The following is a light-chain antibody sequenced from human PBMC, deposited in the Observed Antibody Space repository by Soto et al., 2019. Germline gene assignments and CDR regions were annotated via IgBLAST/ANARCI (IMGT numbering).Light chain of an antibody. Sequence: DIQITQSPSTLSASVGDRVSITCRASQSVDRYLAWYQQKPGKAPHLLIYDASSLESGVPSRFSGSGSGTEFTLTISSLQPDDFTTFYCQQYKDYTWTFGQGTKVEV. V-gene: IGKV1-5*01. CDR2: DAS. CDR1: QSVDRY. J-gene: IGKJ1*01. CDR3: QQYKDYTWT.